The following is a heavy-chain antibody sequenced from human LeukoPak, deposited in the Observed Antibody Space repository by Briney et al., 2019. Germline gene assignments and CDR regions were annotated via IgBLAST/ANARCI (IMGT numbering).Heavy chain of an antibody. Sequence: KPGGSLRLSCAASGFTFSTYSMNWVRQAPGKGLEWVSSITSPVGRMYYADSLKGRITISRDNARSSLYLQMNSLRAEDTAVYYCATDGRSSGWYGFDYWGQGIPVTVSS. CDR3: ATDGRSSGWYGFDY. J-gene: IGHJ4*02. CDR1: GFTFSTYS. D-gene: IGHD6-19*01. V-gene: IGHV3-21*01. CDR2: ITSPVGRM.